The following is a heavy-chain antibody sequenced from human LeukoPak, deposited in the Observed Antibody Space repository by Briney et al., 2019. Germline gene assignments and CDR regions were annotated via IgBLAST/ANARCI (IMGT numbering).Heavy chain of an antibody. V-gene: IGHV3-7*01. D-gene: IGHD1-26*01. CDR3: ARAGGTYYGIAFDI. J-gene: IGHJ3*02. CDR2: IKQDGSEK. CDR1: GFTFSSSW. Sequence: GGSLRLSCAASGFTFSSSWMSWVRKAPGKGLEWVANIKQDGSEKYYVASVKGRFTISRDNAKNSLYLQMNSLRAEDTAVYYCARAGGTYYGIAFDIWGQGTMVTVSS.